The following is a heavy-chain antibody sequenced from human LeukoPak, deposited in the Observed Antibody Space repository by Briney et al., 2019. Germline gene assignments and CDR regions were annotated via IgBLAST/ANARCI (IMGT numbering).Heavy chain of an antibody. CDR1: GYSFTTYG. J-gene: IGHJ4*02. V-gene: IGHV5-51*03. Sequence: PGQSLKISCEGSGYSFTTYGIGWVRQMPGKGLEWMGIIYPGDSDTRYSPSFQGQVTISADKSISTAYLQRSSLKASDTAMYYCARSASGSSSPDGHFDYWGQGTLVTVSS. CDR3: ARSASGSSSPDGHFDY. CDR2: IYPGDSDT. D-gene: IGHD1-26*01.